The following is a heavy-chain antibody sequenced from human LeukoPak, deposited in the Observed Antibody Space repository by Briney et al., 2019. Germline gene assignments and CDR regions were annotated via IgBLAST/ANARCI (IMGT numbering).Heavy chain of an antibody. Sequence: GGSLRLSCAASGFTFSKYAMDWVRQAPGKGLEWASGISWNSGSIGYADSVKGRFTISRDNAKNSLYLQMNSLRAEDTALYYCAKGAGGQLVRNYFDYWGQGTLVTVSS. CDR3: AKGAGGQLVRNYFDY. CDR2: ISWNSGSI. CDR1: GFTFSKYA. D-gene: IGHD6-13*01. V-gene: IGHV3-9*01. J-gene: IGHJ4*02.